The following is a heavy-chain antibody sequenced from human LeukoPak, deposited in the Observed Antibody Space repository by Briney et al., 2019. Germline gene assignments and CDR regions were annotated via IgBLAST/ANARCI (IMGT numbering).Heavy chain of an antibody. CDR1: GXXLSXYY. CDR3: ARTDLADAFDI. CDR2: IYYSGST. V-gene: IGHV4-59*01. J-gene: IGHJ3*02. Sequence: GXXLSXYYWSWVRQPPGKGLEGIGYIYYSGSTNYNPSLTSRVTISVDTSKNQFSLKLSSVTAADTAVYYCARTDLADAFDIWGQGTMVTVSS.